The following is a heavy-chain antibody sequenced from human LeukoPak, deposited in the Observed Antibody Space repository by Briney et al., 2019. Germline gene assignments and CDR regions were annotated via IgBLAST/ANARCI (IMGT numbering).Heavy chain of an antibody. CDR3: AARTTGLQDYYYYGMDV. CDR2: IYTSGST. CDR1: GGSVSSGSYY. D-gene: IGHD1/OR15-1a*01. Sequence: SQTLSLTCTVSGGSVSSGSYYWSWIRQPAGKGLEWIRRIYTSGSTNYNPSLKSRVTISVDTSKNQFSLKLSSVTAADTAVYYSAARTTGLQDYYYYGMDVWGQGTTVTVSS. J-gene: IGHJ6*01. V-gene: IGHV4-61*02.